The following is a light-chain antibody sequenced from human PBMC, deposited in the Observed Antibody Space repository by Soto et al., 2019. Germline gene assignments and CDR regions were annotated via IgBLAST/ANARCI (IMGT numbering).Light chain of an antibody. V-gene: IGLV2-14*03. CDR2: DVS. J-gene: IGLJ2*01. CDR1: SSDVGAYNY. Sequence: QSVLTQPASVSGSPGQSITISCTGTSSDVGAYNYVSWYQHHPGKAPKLMIYDVSNRPSGVSNRFSGSKSGNTASLTISGLQAEDEADYYCNSFTTSSTLVFGGGT. CDR3: NSFTTSSTLV.